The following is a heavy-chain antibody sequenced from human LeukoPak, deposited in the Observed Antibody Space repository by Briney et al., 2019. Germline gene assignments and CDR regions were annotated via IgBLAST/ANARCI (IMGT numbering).Heavy chain of an antibody. CDR3: ARTPRNAFIDY. Sequence: SETLSLTCTVSGGSISSYYWSWIRQPPGKGLEWIGYIYYSGSTNYNPSLKSRVTTSVDTSKNQFSLKLSSVTAADTAVYYCARTPRNAFIDYWGQGTLVTVSS. CDR1: GGSISSYY. CDR2: IYYSGST. D-gene: IGHD1-1*01. J-gene: IGHJ4*02. V-gene: IGHV4-59*01.